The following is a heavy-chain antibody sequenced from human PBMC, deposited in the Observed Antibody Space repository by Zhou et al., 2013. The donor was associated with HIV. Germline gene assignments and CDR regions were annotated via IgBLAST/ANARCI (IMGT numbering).Heavy chain of an antibody. Sequence: QVQLVQSGAEVKEPGASVKVSCKASGYTFTAYHIHWVRQAPGQGLEWMGRINSNTGDTKYAQNFQGEVTMTRDTSISTGYMELSRLSSDDTAVYYCGRTWIHMFTPDFDYWGQGTLVTVSS. V-gene: IGHV1-2*06. CDR2: INSNTGDT. CDR1: GYTFTAYH. D-gene: IGHD3-10*02. J-gene: IGHJ4*02. CDR3: GRTWIHMFTPDFDY.